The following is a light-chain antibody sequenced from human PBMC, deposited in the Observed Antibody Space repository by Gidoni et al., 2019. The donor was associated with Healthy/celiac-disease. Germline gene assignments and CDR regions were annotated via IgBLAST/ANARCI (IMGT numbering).Light chain of an antibody. V-gene: IGKV3-11*01. Sequence: ESVLTQSPATLSLSPGERATLSCRASQSGRSYLAWYQQHPGQAPILLISSASNSATGIQARFSGSGSGTDFTRTICSPEPEVFAVYYCQQRSNWPTFGQGTRLEIK. CDR2: SAS. CDR3: QQRSNWPT. J-gene: IGKJ5*01. CDR1: QSGRSY.